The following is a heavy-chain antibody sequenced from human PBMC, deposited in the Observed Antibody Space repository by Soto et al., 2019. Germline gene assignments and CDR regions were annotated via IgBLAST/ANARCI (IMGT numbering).Heavy chain of an antibody. V-gene: IGHV3-23*01. Sequence: EVQLLESGGGLVQPGGSLRLSCAASGFTFSSYAMSWVRQAPGKGLEWVSAIGGSGGSTYYADSVKGRFTISRDNSKNTLYLQMNSLRAEDTAVYYCAKGGDVVVPAAIRHYYYGMDVWGQGTTVTVSS. D-gene: IGHD2-2*01. CDR3: AKGGDVVVPAAIRHYYYGMDV. J-gene: IGHJ6*02. CDR2: IGGSGGST. CDR1: GFTFSSYA.